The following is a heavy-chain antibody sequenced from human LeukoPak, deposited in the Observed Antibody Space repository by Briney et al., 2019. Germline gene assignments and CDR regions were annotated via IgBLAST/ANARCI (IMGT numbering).Heavy chain of an antibody. CDR1: GYTFTSYD. Sequence: ASVKVSCKASGYTFTSYDINWVRQATGQGLEWMGWMNPNSGNTGYAQKFQGRVTMTRNTSISTAYMELSSLRSEDTAVYYCARDNVVVLSAGAGFDPWGQGTLVTVSS. J-gene: IGHJ5*02. CDR2: MNPNSGNT. V-gene: IGHV1-8*01. CDR3: ARDNVVVLSAGAGFDP. D-gene: IGHD2-15*01.